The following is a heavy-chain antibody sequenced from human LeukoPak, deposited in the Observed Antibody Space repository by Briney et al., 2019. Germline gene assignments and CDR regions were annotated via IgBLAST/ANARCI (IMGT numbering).Heavy chain of an antibody. J-gene: IGHJ4*02. CDR2: MNPNSGNT. CDR3: ARGGGGSLRLFGS. Sequence: ASVKVSCKASGYTFTSYDINWVRQATGQGLEWMGWMNPNSGNTGYAQKFQGRVTVTADESTSTAYMELSSLKSDDTAVYYCARGGGGSLRLFGSWGQGTLVTVSS. CDR1: GYTFTSYD. V-gene: IGHV1-8*01. D-gene: IGHD1-26*01.